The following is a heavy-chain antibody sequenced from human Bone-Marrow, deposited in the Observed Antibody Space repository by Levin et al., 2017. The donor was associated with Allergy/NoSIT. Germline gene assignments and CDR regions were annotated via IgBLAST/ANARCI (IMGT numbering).Heavy chain of an antibody. J-gene: IGHJ4*02. Sequence: GGSLRLSCAASGFTFSSYGMHWVRQAPGKGLEWVAFIWYDGSDKNYADSVKGRFTISRDDSKNTLYLQMNSLRTEDTAVYYCARDPVTGYPTKFDYWGQGTLVTVSS. CDR2: IWYDGSDK. D-gene: IGHD7-27*01. CDR3: ARDPVTGYPTKFDY. V-gene: IGHV3-33*01. CDR1: GFTFSSYG.